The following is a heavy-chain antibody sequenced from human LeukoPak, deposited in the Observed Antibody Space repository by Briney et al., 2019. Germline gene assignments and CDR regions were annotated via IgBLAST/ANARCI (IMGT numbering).Heavy chain of an antibody. V-gene: IGHV3-48*03. D-gene: IGHD6-19*01. J-gene: IGHJ4*02. CDR1: GFTFSSYE. CDR3: ARDLGYSSGPNY. Sequence: GGSLRLSCAASGFTFSSYEMNWVRQAPGKGLEWVSYISSSGSSIYYADSVKGRFTISRDNAKNSLYLQMNSLRAEDTAVYYCARDLGYSSGPNYWGQGTQVTVSS. CDR2: ISSSGSSI.